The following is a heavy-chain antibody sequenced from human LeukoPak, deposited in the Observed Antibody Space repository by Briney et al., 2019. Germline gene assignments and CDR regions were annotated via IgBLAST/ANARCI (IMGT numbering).Heavy chain of an antibody. D-gene: IGHD5-18*01. J-gene: IGHJ4*02. CDR2: IYYSGST. CDR1: GGSISNYY. CDR3: ARQAYTYGPFDY. V-gene: IGHV4-59*08. Sequence: SETLSLTCTVSGGSISNYYWSWIRQPPGKGLEWIGYIYYSGSTNYNPSLKSRVTISVDTSKNQFSLKLSSVTAADTGVYYCARQAYTYGPFDYWGQGTLVTVSS.